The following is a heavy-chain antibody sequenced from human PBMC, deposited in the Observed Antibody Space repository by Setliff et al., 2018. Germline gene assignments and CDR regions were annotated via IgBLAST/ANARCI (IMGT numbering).Heavy chain of an antibody. Sequence: PSETLSLTCTVSGDSISDASIMAWIRQPPGKGLEFIGYVYYSGTAKYDPSLESRAIMSVDASKNQISLKLNSVTAADTAVYYCAKGGTYRYFDFWGQGALVTVSS. CDR2: VYYSGTA. CDR1: GDSISDAS. V-gene: IGHV4-59*01. CDR3: AKGGTYRYFDF. D-gene: IGHD1-26*01. J-gene: IGHJ4*02.